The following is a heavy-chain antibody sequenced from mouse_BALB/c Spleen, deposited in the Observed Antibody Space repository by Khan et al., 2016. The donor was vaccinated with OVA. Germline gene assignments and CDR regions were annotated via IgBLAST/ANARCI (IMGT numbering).Heavy chain of an antibody. CDR2: INPSTDYT. CDR3: VNHGSSSAWFAY. D-gene: IGHD1-1*01. CDR1: GYTFTSYW. V-gene: IGHV1-4*01. Sequence: QVQLKESGAELARPGASVKMSCTASGYTFTSYWMHWVKQRPGQGLEWIGYINPSTDYTYYNQNFKDKSTLTADKSSNTAYMQLTSLTSEDSAVYYCVNHGSSSAWFAYWGQGTLVTVSA. J-gene: IGHJ3*01.